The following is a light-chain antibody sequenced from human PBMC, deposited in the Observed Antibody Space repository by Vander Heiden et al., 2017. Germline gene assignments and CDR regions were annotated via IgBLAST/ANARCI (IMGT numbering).Light chain of an antibody. CDR2: GKN. Sequence: SELSVALGQTVRIPCHGDSLRSYYASWYQQKPGQAPVLVIYGKNNRPSGIPDRFSGSSSGNTASLTITGAQAEDEADYYCNSRDSSGNHLGVFGGGTKLTVL. CDR3: NSRDSSGNHLGV. V-gene: IGLV3-19*01. CDR1: SLRSYY. J-gene: IGLJ3*02.